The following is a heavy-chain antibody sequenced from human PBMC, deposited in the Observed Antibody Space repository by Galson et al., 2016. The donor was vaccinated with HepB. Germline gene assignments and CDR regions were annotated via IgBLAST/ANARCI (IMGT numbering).Heavy chain of an antibody. CDR3: ATGPKYGFDI. CDR1: GFTFSSFA. V-gene: IGHV3-30*03. Sequence: SLRLSCAASGFTFSSFAMHWVRQAPGKGLEWVAVISFDGSDEDYADSVKGRFTISRDNSKNTLYVEMNSLRAEDTAVYYCATGPKYGFDIWGQGTMVTVSS. J-gene: IGHJ3*02. CDR2: ISFDGSDE.